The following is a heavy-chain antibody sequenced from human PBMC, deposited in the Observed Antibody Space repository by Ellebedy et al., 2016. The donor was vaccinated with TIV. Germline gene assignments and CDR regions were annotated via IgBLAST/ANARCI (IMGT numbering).Heavy chain of an antibody. V-gene: IGHV1-69*06. CDR2: ILPIFDSA. CDR1: GGTFGNDA. CDR3: AREYSLHNWFDP. Sequence: AASVKVSCKASGGTFGNDAITWVRQAPGQGLEWMGGILPIFDSATYAQQFQGRVTITADKSTNTAYMELRGLSFEDTAVYYCAREYSLHNWFDPWGQGTLVTVSS. D-gene: IGHD4-11*01. J-gene: IGHJ5*02.